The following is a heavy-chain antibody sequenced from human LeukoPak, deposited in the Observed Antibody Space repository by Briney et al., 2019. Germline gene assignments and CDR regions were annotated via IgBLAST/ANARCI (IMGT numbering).Heavy chain of an antibody. CDR3: ARDDWAAAGRLAV. CDR1: GGSISSYY. V-gene: IGHV4-59*12. J-gene: IGHJ4*02. D-gene: IGHD6-13*01. Sequence: SETLSLTCTVSGGSISSYYWSWIRQPPGKGLEWIGYIYYSGSTNYNPSLKSRVTISVDKSKNQFSLKLSSVTAADTAVYYCARDDWAAAGRLAVWGQGTLVTVSS. CDR2: IYYSGST.